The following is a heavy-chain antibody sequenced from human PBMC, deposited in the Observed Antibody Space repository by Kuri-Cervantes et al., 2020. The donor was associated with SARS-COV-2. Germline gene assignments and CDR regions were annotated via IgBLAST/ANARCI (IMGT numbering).Heavy chain of an antibody. Sequence: GESLKISCAASGFTFSSYAMSWVRQAPGKGLEWVSSISSSSSYIYYADSVKGRFTISRDNAENTVFVQMNSLRAEDTAVYYCARGGGGLISYGMDVWGQGTTVTVSS. CDR1: GFTFSSYA. V-gene: IGHV3-21*01. D-gene: IGHD3-16*01. CDR2: ISSSSSYI. CDR3: ARGGGGLISYGMDV. J-gene: IGHJ6*02.